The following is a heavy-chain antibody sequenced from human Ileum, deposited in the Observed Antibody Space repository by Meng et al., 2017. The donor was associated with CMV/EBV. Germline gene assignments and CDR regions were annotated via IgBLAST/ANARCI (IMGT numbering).Heavy chain of an antibody. CDR2: ISAYHGVT. D-gene: IGHD2-15*01. CDR3: ARGEAPVVAATS. Sequence: SCKSSCFPFTHFGFHLVRQAPGQRHGWMGWISAYHGVTNFSQKVQGRVSMTTDTSTSTAYMELRSLTSDDTAVYYCARGEAPVVAATSWGQGTLVTVSS. J-gene: IGHJ4*02. CDR1: CFPFTHFG. V-gene: IGHV1-18*01.